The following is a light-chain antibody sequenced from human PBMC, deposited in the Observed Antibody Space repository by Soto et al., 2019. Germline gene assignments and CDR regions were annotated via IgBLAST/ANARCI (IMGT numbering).Light chain of an antibody. CDR3: QHSYSTPT. Sequence: IQMPQSPSSLSASVGDRVTITCRARQRITNYLNWYKQKPGKAPKFLIYAASSLHSGGPSRFSGSGSGTDFAPTISSLQPEDYATYYSQHSYSTPTFGQGAKVESK. V-gene: IGKV1-39*01. CDR2: AAS. J-gene: IGKJ1*01. CDR1: QRITNY.